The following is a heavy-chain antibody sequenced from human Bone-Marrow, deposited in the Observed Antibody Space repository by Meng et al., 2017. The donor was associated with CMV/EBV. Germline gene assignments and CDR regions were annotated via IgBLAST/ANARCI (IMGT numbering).Heavy chain of an antibody. Sequence: GGSLRLSCAASGFSFTNACMSWVRQAPGKGLEWVVSIKSKADGETTEYAALVKGRFTITRDDSRKTVYLQMNSLRTEDTAVYYCATEGCSSSSCFTPNAFDVWGQGTTVTVSS. CDR2: IKSKADGETT. D-gene: IGHD2-2*02. CDR3: ATEGCSSSSCFTPNAFDV. J-gene: IGHJ3*01. CDR1: GFSFTNAC. V-gene: IGHV3-15*01.